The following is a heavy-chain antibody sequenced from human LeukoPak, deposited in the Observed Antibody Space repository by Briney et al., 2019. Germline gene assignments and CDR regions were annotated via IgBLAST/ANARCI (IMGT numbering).Heavy chain of an antibody. Sequence: SETLSLTCAVYGGSFSGYYWSWIRQPPGKGLEWIGEINHSGSTNYNPSLKSRVTISVDTSKNQFSLKLSSVTAADTAVYYCARDNYYDSSGHYYVRWFDPWGQGTLVTVSS. CDR3: ARDNYYDSSGHYYVRWFDP. D-gene: IGHD3-22*01. J-gene: IGHJ5*02. CDR1: GGSFSGYY. CDR2: INHSGST. V-gene: IGHV4-34*01.